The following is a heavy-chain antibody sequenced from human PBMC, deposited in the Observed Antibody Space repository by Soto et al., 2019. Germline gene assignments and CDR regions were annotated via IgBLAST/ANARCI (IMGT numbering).Heavy chain of an antibody. J-gene: IGHJ4*02. Sequence: QVQLVQSGAEVKKPGASVKVSCKASGYTFTSYGISWVRQAPGQGLEWMGWISVYNGNTNYAQKLQGRVTMTTDTSTRTAYMELRILRSDDAAVYYCARDIRIMITFGGVIYDYWGQGTLVTVSS. D-gene: IGHD3-16*01. CDR2: ISVYNGNT. CDR3: ARDIRIMITFGGVIYDY. V-gene: IGHV1-18*01. CDR1: GYTFTSYG.